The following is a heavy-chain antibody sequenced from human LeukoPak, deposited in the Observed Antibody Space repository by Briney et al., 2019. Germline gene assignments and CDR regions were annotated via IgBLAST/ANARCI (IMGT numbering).Heavy chain of an antibody. CDR1: GGSISSGGYY. Sequence: SQTLSLTCTVSGGSISSGGYYWSWIRQHPGKGLEWIGYIYYSGSTYYNPSLKSRVTISVDTSKNQFSLKLSSVTAADTAVYYCARHLGGSLIDYWGQGTLVTVSS. D-gene: IGHD1-26*01. CDR3: ARHLGGSLIDY. J-gene: IGHJ4*02. CDR2: IYYSGST. V-gene: IGHV4-31*03.